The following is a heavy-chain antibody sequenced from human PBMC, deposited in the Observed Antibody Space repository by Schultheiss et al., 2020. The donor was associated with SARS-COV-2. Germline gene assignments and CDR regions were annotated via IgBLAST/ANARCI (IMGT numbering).Heavy chain of an antibody. Sequence: GESLKISCSASGFTFSSYAMHWVRQAPGKGLEYVSAISSNGGSTYYADSVKGRFTISRDNSKNTLYLQMSSLRAEDTAVYYCVKAEGEWLLNAFDIWGQGAMVTVSS. D-gene: IGHD3-3*01. V-gene: IGHV3-64D*06. CDR2: ISSNGGST. CDR3: VKAEGEWLLNAFDI. J-gene: IGHJ3*02. CDR1: GFTFSSYA.